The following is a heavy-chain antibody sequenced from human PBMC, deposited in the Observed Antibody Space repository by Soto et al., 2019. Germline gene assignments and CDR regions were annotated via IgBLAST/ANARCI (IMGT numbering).Heavy chain of an antibody. CDR1: GGSISSYY. Sequence: SSETLSLTCTVSGGSISSYYWSWIRQPAGKGLEWIGRIYTSGSTNYNPSLKSRVTMSVDTSKNQFSLKLSSVTAADTAVYYCARETTGYSSSWYDLYSNWFDPWGQGTLVTVSS. J-gene: IGHJ5*02. CDR3: ARETTGYSSSWYDLYSNWFDP. V-gene: IGHV4-4*07. CDR2: IYTSGST. D-gene: IGHD6-13*01.